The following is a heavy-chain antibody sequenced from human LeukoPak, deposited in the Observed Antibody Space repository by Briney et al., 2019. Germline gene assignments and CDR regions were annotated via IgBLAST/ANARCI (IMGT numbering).Heavy chain of an antibody. CDR1: GFTFSNYW. V-gene: IGHV3-7*03. D-gene: IGHD5-24*01. Sequence: GGSLRLSCAASGFTFSNYWINWVRQAPGKGLEWVANIKQDGSETYCVDSVKGRFTISRDNSKNTLYLQMNSLRADDTAVYYCAKDPERWLQLRLGFSDWGQGTLVTVSS. CDR2: IKQDGSET. CDR3: AKDPERWLQLRLGFSD. J-gene: IGHJ4*02.